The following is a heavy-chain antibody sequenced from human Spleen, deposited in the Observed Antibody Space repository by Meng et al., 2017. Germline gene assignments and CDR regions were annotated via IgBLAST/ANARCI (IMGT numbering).Heavy chain of an antibody. Sequence: SETLSLTCTVSGVSISSGGYYWSWIRLRPGKGLEWIGYTYYNGNTYYNPSLNSRISISVDTPENQVSLRLRSVTAADTAVYYCARTYHYDSSGYYFDLWGLGTLVTVSS. CDR3: ARTYHYDSSGYYFDL. D-gene: IGHD3-22*01. CDR1: GVSISSGGYY. CDR2: TYYNGNT. V-gene: IGHV4-31*03. J-gene: IGHJ4*02.